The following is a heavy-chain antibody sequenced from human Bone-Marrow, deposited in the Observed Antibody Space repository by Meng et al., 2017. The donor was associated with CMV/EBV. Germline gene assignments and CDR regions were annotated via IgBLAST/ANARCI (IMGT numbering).Heavy chain of an antibody. CDR1: GFTFSSYA. CDR3: ARGPGAGCSSTSCSQKHFDY. CDR2: ISYDGSNK. V-gene: IGHV3-30-3*01. Sequence: GESLKISCAASGFTFSSYAMHWVRQAPGKGLEWVAVISYDGSNKYYADSVKGRFTISRDNSKNTLYLQMNSLRAEDTAVYYCARGPGAGCSSTSCSQKHFDYWGRGTLVTVSS. D-gene: IGHD2-2*01. J-gene: IGHJ4*02.